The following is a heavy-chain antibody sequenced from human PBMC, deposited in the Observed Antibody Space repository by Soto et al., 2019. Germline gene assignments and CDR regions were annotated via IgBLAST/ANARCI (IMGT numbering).Heavy chain of an antibody. D-gene: IGHD3-10*01. CDR2: ISYDRSNE. CDR1: GFIFSLYG. Sequence: QVQLVESGGGVVPPGRSLRLSCAGSGFIFSLYGMHWVRQAPGKGLEWLAVISYDRSNEYYADSVKGRFTISRDNSKHTLYLQMTSLRAEDTAVYFCAKAPVVGGSTYFDYWGQGTLVTVSS. CDR3: AKAPVVGGSTYFDY. J-gene: IGHJ4*02. V-gene: IGHV3-30*18.